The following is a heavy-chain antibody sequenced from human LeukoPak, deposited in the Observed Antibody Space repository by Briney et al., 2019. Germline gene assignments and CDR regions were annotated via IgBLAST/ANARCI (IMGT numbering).Heavy chain of an antibody. Sequence: ASVKVSCKASGNTFSGYYMHWVRQAPGQGLEWMGWINPNSGGTNYAQKFQGRVTMTRDTSISTAYMELGRLRFDDTAVYYCARARLPRAYDAFDIWGQGTMVTVSS. D-gene: IGHD6-25*01. CDR2: INPNSGGT. V-gene: IGHV1-2*02. CDR1: GNTFSGYY. J-gene: IGHJ3*02. CDR3: ARARLPRAYDAFDI.